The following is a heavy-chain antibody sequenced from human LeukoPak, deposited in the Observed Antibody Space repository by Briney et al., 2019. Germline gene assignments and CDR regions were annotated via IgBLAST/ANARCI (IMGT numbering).Heavy chain of an antibody. CDR2: ISGSAGTT. D-gene: IGHD6-13*01. V-gene: IGHV3-23*01. CDR1: GFTFGTYS. Sequence: GGSLRLSCAASGFTFGTYSMSCVRQAPEKGLEWVSAISGSAGTTKYADSVNGRFTISRDNSKNTLYLQMKSLSADDTAVYYCAKAYSTSWYHLAGSWGQGTLVTVSS. J-gene: IGHJ5*02. CDR3: AKAYSTSWYHLAGS.